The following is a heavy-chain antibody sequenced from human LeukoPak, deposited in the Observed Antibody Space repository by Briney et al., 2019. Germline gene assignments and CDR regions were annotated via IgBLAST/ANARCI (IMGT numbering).Heavy chain of an antibody. J-gene: IGHJ4*02. Sequence: SETLSLTCTVSGGSISSSSYYWGWIRQPPGKGLEWIGSIYYSGSTYYNPSLKSRVTISVDTSKNQFSLKLSSVTAADTAVYYCARLLNGYYDSSGYWDYWGQGTLVTVSS. D-gene: IGHD3-22*01. CDR2: IYYSGST. CDR1: GGSISSSSYY. CDR3: ARLLNGYYDSSGYWDY. V-gene: IGHV4-39*07.